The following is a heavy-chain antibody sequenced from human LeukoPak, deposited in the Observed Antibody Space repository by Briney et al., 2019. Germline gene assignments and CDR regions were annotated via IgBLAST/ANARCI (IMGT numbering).Heavy chain of an antibody. CDR1: GYTFTDFY. J-gene: IGHJ4*02. CDR3: ARGTQWLVGNY. Sequence: ASVKVSCKASGYTFTDFYIHWVRQSHGQGLEWMGRINPNSGGTNYAQKFQGRVTMTRDTSISTAYMELSRLTSDDSALYYCARGTQWLVGNYWGQGTLVTVSS. V-gene: IGHV1-2*06. CDR2: INPNSGGT. D-gene: IGHD6-19*01.